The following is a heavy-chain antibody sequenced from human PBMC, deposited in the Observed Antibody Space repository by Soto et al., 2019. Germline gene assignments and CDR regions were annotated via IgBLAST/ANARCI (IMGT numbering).Heavy chain of an antibody. CDR3: AKDVGLYDFWSGYFDY. J-gene: IGHJ4*02. D-gene: IGHD3-3*01. CDR1: GFTFSSYV. V-gene: IGHV3-30*18. Sequence: GSLRLSCAASGFTFSSYVMHWVRQSRGKGLEWVAVISYDGSNKYYADSVKGRFTISRDNSKNTLYLQMNSLRAEDTAVYYCAKDVGLYDFWSGYFDYWGQGTLVTVSS. CDR2: ISYDGSNK.